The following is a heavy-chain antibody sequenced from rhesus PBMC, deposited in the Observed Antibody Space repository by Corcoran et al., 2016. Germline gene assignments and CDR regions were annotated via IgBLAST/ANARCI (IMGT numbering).Heavy chain of an antibody. V-gene: IGHV4-106*01. Sequence: QVQLQESGPGLVKPSETLSLTCAVSGGSISDSYYWSWIRQPPGKGLEWIGYIYGRGGSTSYNPSLHRRVTISTDTSKNQFSLKLTTVTAADTAVYYCAGFSPGYWGQGVLVTVSS. CDR3: AGFSPGY. J-gene: IGHJ4*01. CDR2: IYGRGGST. D-gene: IGHD1-38*01. CDR1: GGSISDSYY.